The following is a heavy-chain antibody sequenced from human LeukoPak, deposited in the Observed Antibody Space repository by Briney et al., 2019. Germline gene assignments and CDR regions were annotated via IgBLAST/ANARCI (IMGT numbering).Heavy chain of an antibody. J-gene: IGHJ4*02. V-gene: IGHV1-18*01. Sequence: ASVKVSCKASGYTFTSYGISWVRQAPGQGLEWMGWISAYNGNTNYAQKPQGRVTMTTDTSTSTAYMELRSLRSDDTAVYYCARESMSTITGAFDYWGQGTLVTVSS. D-gene: IGHD5/OR15-5a*01. CDR1: GYTFTSYG. CDR3: ARESMSTITGAFDY. CDR2: ISAYNGNT.